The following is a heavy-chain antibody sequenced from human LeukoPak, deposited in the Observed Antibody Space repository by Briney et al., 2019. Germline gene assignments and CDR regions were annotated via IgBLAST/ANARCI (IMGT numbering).Heavy chain of an antibody. V-gene: IGHV3-23*01. J-gene: IGHJ4*02. CDR2: ISGSGGST. CDR1: GFTFSSYA. CDR3: AKDRYGRSYVEVFDY. D-gene: IGHD1-26*01. Sequence: GGSLRLSCAASGFTFSSYAMSWVRQAPGKGLEWVSAISGSGGSTYYADSVKGRFTISRDNSKNTLYLQMNSLRAEDTAVYYCAKDRYGRSYVEVFDYWGQGTLVTVSS.